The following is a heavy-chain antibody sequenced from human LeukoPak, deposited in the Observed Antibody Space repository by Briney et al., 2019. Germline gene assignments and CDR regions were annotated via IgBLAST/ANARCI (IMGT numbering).Heavy chain of an antibody. Sequence: SETLSLTCAVYGGSFIGYYWSWIRQPPGKGLEWIGEINHSGSTNYNPSLKSRVTISVDTSKNQFSLKLSSVTAADTAVYYCARGRLITIFGVVIFYFDYWGQGTLVTVSS. CDR2: INHSGST. D-gene: IGHD3-3*01. J-gene: IGHJ4*02. CDR1: GGSFIGYY. V-gene: IGHV4-34*01. CDR3: ARGRLITIFGVVIFYFDY.